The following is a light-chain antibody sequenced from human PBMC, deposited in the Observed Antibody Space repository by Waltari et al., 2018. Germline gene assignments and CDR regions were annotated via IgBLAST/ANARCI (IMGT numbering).Light chain of an antibody. V-gene: IGKV3-20*01. Sequence: EIVLTQSPRTLSFSPGDRATLPCRASQSVSRALAWYQQNPGQAPTLLIYGASNRATGIPDRFSGSGSGTAFSLIISRLEPEDFAVYYCQHYVSLPVTFGQGTKVEIK. J-gene: IGKJ1*01. CDR1: QSVSRA. CDR2: GAS. CDR3: QHYVSLPVT.